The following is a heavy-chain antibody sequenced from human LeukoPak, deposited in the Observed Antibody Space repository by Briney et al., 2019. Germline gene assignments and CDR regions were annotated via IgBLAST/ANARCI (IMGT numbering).Heavy chain of an antibody. Sequence: GGSLRLSCAASGFTFSSYAMSWVRQAPGKGLEWVSAISGSGGSTYYADSVKGRFTISRDNSKHTLYLQMNSLRAEDTAVYYCAKDPGSGWNGGIFDYWGQGTLVTVSS. CDR1: GFTFSSYA. CDR3: AKDPGSGWNGGIFDY. D-gene: IGHD6-19*01. CDR2: ISGSGGST. V-gene: IGHV3-23*01. J-gene: IGHJ4*02.